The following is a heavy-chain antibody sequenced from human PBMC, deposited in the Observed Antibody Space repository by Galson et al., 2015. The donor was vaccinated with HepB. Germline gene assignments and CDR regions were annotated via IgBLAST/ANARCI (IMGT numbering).Heavy chain of an antibody. CDR2: INHSGST. J-gene: IGHJ6*02. D-gene: IGHD2-15*01. Sequence: SETLSLTCAVYGGSFSGSYWSWIRQPPGKGLEWIGEINHSGSTNYNPSLKSRVTISVDTSKNQFSLKLSSVTAADTAVYYCARGLYCSGGSCYSGRGGMDVWGQGTTVTVSS. V-gene: IGHV4-34*01. CDR1: GGSFSGSY. CDR3: ARGLYCSGGSCYSGRGGMDV.